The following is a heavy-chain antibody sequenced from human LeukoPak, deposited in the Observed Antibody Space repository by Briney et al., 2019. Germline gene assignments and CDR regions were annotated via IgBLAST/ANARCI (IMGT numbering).Heavy chain of an antibody. V-gene: IGHV4-4*02. CDR2: VYHSGST. D-gene: IGHD3-10*01. J-gene: IGHJ4*02. Sequence: SGTLSLTCTVSGDSISSNNWWSWVRQPPGKGLEWIGEVYHSGSTNYNPSLTSRVIISVDKSKNQFSLNLSSVTAADTAVYYCARVTHYYGSGAWYYFDYWGQGTPVTVSS. CDR1: GDSISSNNW. CDR3: ARVTHYYGSGAWYYFDY.